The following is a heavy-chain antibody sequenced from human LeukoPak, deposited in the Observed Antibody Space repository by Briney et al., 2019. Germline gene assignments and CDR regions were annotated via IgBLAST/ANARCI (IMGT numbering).Heavy chain of an antibody. V-gene: IGHV3-53*01. CDR2: LYSDGNT. D-gene: IGHD1-14*01. CDR3: ARGVEPLAANTLAY. Sequence: GGSLRLSCAASGFTVITNDMTWVRQAPGKGLEWVSVLYSDGNTKYADSVQGRFTISRDKPKNTLYLAMNSLSPDDTAVYYCARGVEPLAANTLAYWGQGTLVTVSS. J-gene: IGHJ4*02. CDR1: GFTVITND.